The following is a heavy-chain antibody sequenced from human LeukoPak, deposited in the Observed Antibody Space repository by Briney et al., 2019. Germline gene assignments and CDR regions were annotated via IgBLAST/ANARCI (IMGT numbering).Heavy chain of an antibody. CDR1: GFTFDDYA. Sequence: GRSLRLSCAASGFTFDDYAMHWVRQAPGKGLEWVSGISWNSGSIGCADSVKGRFTISRDNSKNTLYLQMNSLRAEDTAVYYCAREGSGAKGFDYWGQGTLVTVSS. J-gene: IGHJ4*02. CDR2: ISWNSGSI. V-gene: IGHV3-9*01. D-gene: IGHD3-10*01. CDR3: AREGSGAKGFDY.